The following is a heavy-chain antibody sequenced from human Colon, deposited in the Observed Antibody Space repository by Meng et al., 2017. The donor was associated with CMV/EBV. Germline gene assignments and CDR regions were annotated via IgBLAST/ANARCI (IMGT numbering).Heavy chain of an antibody. J-gene: IGHJ4*02. D-gene: IGHD6-6*01. CDR1: GFTFSSYW. Sequence: GESLKISCAASGFTFSSYWMNWVRQAPGKGLEWVANIKQDGSEKNYADSVKGRFTIPRDNAQNSMYLQMTSLRVEDTSIYYCMTPTGSSDYWGQGTLVTVSS. CDR2: IKQDGSEK. CDR3: MTPTGSSDY. V-gene: IGHV3-7*01.